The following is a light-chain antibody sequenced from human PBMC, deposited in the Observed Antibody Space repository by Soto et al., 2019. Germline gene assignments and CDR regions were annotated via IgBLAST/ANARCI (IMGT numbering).Light chain of an antibody. Sequence: DIVLTQSPVTLSLSPGERATLSCRASQSFRGLLAWYQQKPGQAPRLLIYDAYNRATGIPPRFSGSGSGTDFTLTISSLEPEDSAVYFGQQRHMWPLTFGQGTRLQIK. CDR3: QQRHMWPLT. CDR1: QSFRGL. J-gene: IGKJ5*01. CDR2: DAY. V-gene: IGKV3-11*01.